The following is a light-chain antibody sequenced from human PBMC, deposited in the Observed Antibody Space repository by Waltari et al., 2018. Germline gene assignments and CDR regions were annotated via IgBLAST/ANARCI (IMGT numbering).Light chain of an antibody. CDR3: QSYDRTDWV. CDR2: EDY. CDR1: GGCIATNY. J-gene: IGLJ3*02. V-gene: IGLV6-57*02. Sequence: KFMLTQPHSVSESPGKTVTISCTGSGGCIATNYLQWHHQRPGSPPILFIFEDYQRPSGIPGRFSGSIDTSSNSASLTISGLKTEDEADYFCQSYDRTDWVFGGGTKLTVL.